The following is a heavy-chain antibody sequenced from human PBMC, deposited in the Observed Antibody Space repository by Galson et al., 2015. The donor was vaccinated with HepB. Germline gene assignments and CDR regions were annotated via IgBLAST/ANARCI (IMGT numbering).Heavy chain of an antibody. CDR3: ARESGYSYGRTFDY. CDR1: GFTFSSYS. V-gene: IGHV3-21*01. Sequence: SLRLSCAASGFTFSSYSMNWVRQAPGKGLEWVSSISSSSSYIYYADSVKGRFTISRDNAKNSLYLQMNSLRAEDTAVYYCARESGYSYGRTFDYWGQGTLVTVSS. J-gene: IGHJ4*02. D-gene: IGHD5-18*01. CDR2: ISSSSSYI.